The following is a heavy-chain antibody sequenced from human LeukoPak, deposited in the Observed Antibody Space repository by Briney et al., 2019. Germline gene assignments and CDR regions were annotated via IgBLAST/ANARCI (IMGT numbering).Heavy chain of an antibody. CDR3: ARAMYSYGFYFDY. V-gene: IGHV4-30-4*08. D-gene: IGHD5-18*01. CDR2: IFYSGNT. J-gene: IGHJ4*02. CDR1: GGTISSGGYY. Sequence: SETLSLTCTVSGGTISSGGYYWTWNRQPPGKGLEWIGYIFYSGNTYYNPSLKSRVTISVDTSKNQFSLKLSSVTAADTAVYYCARAMYSYGFYFDYWGQGSLVTVSS.